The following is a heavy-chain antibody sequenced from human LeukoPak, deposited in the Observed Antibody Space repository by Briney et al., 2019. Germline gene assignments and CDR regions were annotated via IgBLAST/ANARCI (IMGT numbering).Heavy chain of an antibody. J-gene: IGHJ3*02. CDR3: ARSRERGYYYDAFDI. D-gene: IGHD3-22*01. CDR1: GGSISSYY. V-gene: IGHV4-59*04. CDR2: IYYSGST. Sequence: SETLSLTCTGSGGSISSYYWSWIRQPPGKGLEWIGIIYYSGSTYYKSSLKSRLTISVDTSKNQFSLKLSSVTAADTAVYYCARSRERGYYYDAFDIWGQGTMVTVSS.